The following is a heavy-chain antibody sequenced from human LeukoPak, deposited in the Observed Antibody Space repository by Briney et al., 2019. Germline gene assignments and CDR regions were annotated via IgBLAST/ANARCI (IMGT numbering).Heavy chain of an antibody. V-gene: IGHV4-34*01. Sequence: SETLSLTCAVYGGSFNDFYWTWIRQPPGKGLEWIGEIDHSGSTKHNPSPKSRVTISVNPSKNQFSLELTSVTAADTAVYYCARHLPHVETPTILDYWGQGILVTVSP. CDR2: IDHSGST. CDR1: GGSFNDFY. CDR3: ARHLPHVETPTILDY. D-gene: IGHD5-24*01. J-gene: IGHJ4*02.